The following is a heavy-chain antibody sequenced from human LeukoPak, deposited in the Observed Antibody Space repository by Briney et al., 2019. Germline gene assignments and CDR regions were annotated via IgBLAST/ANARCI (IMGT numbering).Heavy chain of an antibody. CDR1: GFTVSSNY. CDR2: IYSGGST. V-gene: IGHV3-66*02. Sequence: PGGSLRLSRAASGFTVSSNYMSWVRQAPGRGLEWVSVIYSGGSTYYADSVKGRFTISRDNSKNTLYLQMNSLRAEDTAVYYCARDQTDRTVTTLYYYYGMDVWGQGTTVTVSS. J-gene: IGHJ6*02. CDR3: ARDQTDRTVTTLYYYYGMDV. D-gene: IGHD4-11*01.